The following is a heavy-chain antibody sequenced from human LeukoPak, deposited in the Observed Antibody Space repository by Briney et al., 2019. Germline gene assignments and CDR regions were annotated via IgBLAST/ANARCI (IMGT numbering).Heavy chain of an antibody. Sequence: KASETLSLTCTVSGGSISSSSYYWGWIRQPPGKGLEWTGSIYYSGSTYYNPSLKSRVTISVDTSKNQFSLKLSSVTAADTAVYYCARHPRWFNRKYYFDYWGQGTPVTVSS. CDR2: IYYSGST. J-gene: IGHJ4*02. CDR3: ARHPRWFNRKYYFDY. V-gene: IGHV4-39*01. CDR1: GGSISSSSYY. D-gene: IGHD2-15*01.